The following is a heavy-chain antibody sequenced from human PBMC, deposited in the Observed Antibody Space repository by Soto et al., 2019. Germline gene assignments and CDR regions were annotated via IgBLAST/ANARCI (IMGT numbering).Heavy chain of an antibody. D-gene: IGHD2-15*01. V-gene: IGHV4-59*12. CDR1: GGSISHYH. Sequence: SETLSLTCTVSGGSISHYHWNWIRQAPGKGMEWIGYIFYNGSTNYNPSLKSRVTISVDTSKNQFSLKLSSVTAADTAVYYCARGFNSATQITAHDYWGQGTLVTVSS. CDR3: ARGFNSATQITAHDY. J-gene: IGHJ4*02. CDR2: IFYNGST.